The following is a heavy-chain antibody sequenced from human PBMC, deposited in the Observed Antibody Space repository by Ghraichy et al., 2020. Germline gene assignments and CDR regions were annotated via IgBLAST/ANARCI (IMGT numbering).Heavy chain of an antibody. CDR2: IFDTGAT. CDR1: GFTVAGNH. D-gene: IGHD3/OR15-3a*01. V-gene: IGHV3-53*01. CDR3: ARVPPDYYFGLDV. Sequence: GGSLRLSCAASGFTVAGNHMTWVRQSPRKGLEWVSSIFDTGATFYTASMEGRLIVSRDDSKNTVFLQMNSLRVEDTALYYCARVPPDYYFGLDVWGPGTTVTVSS. J-gene: IGHJ6*02.